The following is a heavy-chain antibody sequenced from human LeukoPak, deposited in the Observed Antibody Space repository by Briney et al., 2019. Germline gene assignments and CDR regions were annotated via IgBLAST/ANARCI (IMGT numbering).Heavy chain of an antibody. D-gene: IGHD3-10*01. CDR3: ARSYYGSGSSFYAFDV. J-gene: IGHJ3*01. Sequence: PSQTLSLTCTVSGGSISSGDYYWSWIRQPPGKGLEWIGYIYYSGSTYYNPSLKSRVTISVDTSKNQFSLKLSSVTAADTAVYYCARSYYGSGSSFYAFDVCGQGTMVTVSS. CDR2: IYYSGST. V-gene: IGHV4-30-4*01. CDR1: GGSISSGDYY.